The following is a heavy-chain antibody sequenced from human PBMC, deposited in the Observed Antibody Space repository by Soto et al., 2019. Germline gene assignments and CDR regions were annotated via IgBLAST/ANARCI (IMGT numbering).Heavy chain of an antibody. V-gene: IGHV4-31*03. CDR1: GDSMTTVGYY. CDR3: TRGDY. CDR2: ISYSGST. Sequence: QLQESGPGLVKPSQTLSLTCTVSGDSMTTVGYYWTWIRQHPGQGLEWIGFISYSGSTSYSSSLKGRVAISADTSKNQFSLKLNSVTAADTAVYYCTRGDYWGQGTLVTVSS. J-gene: IGHJ4*02.